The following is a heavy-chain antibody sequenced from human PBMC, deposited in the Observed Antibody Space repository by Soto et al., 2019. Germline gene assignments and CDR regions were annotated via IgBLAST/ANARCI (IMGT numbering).Heavy chain of an antibody. V-gene: IGHV4-39*01. D-gene: IGHD4-17*01. CDR2: IYYSGST. J-gene: IGHJ4*02. CDR1: GGSISSSSYY. Sequence: SETLSLTCTVSGGSISSSSYYWGWIRQPPGKGLEWIGSIYYSGSTYYNPSLKSRVTISVDTSKNQFSLKLSSVTAADTAVYYCAMGDNGDYFYWVVDYWGQGTLVTVSS. CDR3: AMGDNGDYFYWVVDY.